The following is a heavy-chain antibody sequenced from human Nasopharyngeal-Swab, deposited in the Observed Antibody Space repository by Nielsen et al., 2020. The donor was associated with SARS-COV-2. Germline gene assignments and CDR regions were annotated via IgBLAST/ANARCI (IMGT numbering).Heavy chain of an antibody. CDR3: ARDSHYCSNGVCFNYYYVDV. CDR1: GFTFNRYA. D-gene: IGHD2-8*01. Sequence: GESLKISCVASGFTFNRYAFHWVRQAPGKGLEWLAVVSFDGSNQHYADSVKGRFTMSRDNPSNTLYLQMNSLRAEDTAVYYCARDSHYCSNGVCFNYYYVDVWGKGTTVTVSS. V-gene: IGHV3-30*04. CDR2: VSFDGSNQ. J-gene: IGHJ6*03.